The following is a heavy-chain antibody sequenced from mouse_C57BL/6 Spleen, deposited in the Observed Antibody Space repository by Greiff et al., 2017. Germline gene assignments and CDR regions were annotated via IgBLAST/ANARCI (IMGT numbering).Heavy chain of an antibody. CDR1: GYTFTSYW. V-gene: IGHV1-50*01. D-gene: IGHD2-12*01. J-gene: IGHJ4*01. CDR3: ARAGRRTLYYYAMDY. CDR2: IDPSDSYT. Sequence: QVQLQQPGAELVKPGASVKLSCKASGYTFTSYWMQWVKQRPGQGLEWIGEIDPSDSYTNYNQKFKGKATLTVDTSSSTAYMQLSSLTSEDSAVYDCARAGRRTLYYYAMDYWGQGTSVTVSS.